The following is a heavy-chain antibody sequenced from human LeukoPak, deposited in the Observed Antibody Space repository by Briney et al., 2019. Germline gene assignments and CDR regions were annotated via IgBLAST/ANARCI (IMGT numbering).Heavy chain of an antibody. Sequence: SETLSLTCAVYGGSFSGYYWSWTRQPPGKGLEWIGEINHSGSTNYNPSLKSRVTISVDTSKNQFSLKLSSVTAADTAVYYCARHRLNSYGYTDFDYWGQGTLVTVSS. J-gene: IGHJ4*02. CDR3: ARHRLNSYGYTDFDY. D-gene: IGHD5-18*01. CDR2: INHSGST. CDR1: GGSFSGYY. V-gene: IGHV4-34*01.